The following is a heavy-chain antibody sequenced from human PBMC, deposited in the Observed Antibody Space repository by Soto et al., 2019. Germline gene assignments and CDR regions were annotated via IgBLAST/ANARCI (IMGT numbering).Heavy chain of an antibody. CDR1: GFTFSNYW. J-gene: IGHJ4*02. CDR3: ARIGYSSSSFDY. V-gene: IGHV3-7*01. Sequence: EVQLVESGGGSVQPGGSLRLSCAASGFTFSNYWMSWVRQAPGKGLEWVANMKLDGSVKYYVESVKGRFTVSRDNAKNSLEQQLNSLRAEDTAMYYCARIGYSSSSFDYWGQGTLVTVSS. D-gene: IGHD6-6*01. CDR2: MKLDGSVK.